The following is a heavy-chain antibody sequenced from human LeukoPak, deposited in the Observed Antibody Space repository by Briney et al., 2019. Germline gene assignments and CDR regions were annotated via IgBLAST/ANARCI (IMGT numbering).Heavy chain of an antibody. Sequence: HPGGSLRLSCAASGFTFSSYGMHWVRQAPGKGLEWVAVISYDGSNKYYADSVKGRFTISRDNSKNTLYLQMNSLRAEDTAVYYCAKDRDRLLSLMYYYGMDVRGQGTTVTVSS. CDR1: GFTFSSYG. CDR2: ISYDGSNK. CDR3: AKDRDRLLSLMYYYGMDV. V-gene: IGHV3-30*18. D-gene: IGHD2-2*01. J-gene: IGHJ6*02.